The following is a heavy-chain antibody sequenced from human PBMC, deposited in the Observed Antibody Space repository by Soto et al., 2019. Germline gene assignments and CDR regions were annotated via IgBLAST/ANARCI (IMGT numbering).Heavy chain of an antibody. CDR2: IYYSGST. V-gene: IGHV4-59*01. J-gene: IGHJ4*02. CDR1: GGSISSYY. CDR3: ARWDQSLLDY. Sequence: PSETLSLTCTVSGGSISSYYWSWIRQPSGKGLEWIGYIYYSGSTNYNPSLKSRVTISVDTSKNQFSLKLSSVTAADTAVYYCARWDQSLLDYWGQGTLVTVSS. D-gene: IGHD1-26*01.